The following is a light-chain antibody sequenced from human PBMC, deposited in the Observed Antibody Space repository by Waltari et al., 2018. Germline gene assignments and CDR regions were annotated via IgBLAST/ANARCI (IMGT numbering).Light chain of an antibody. Sequence: SYELTQSPSVSVSPGQTARITCSGRALPKNSAFWYQQKSGQAPVLVIYEDSKRPSGIPDRFSASSSGTLATVTISGAQVGDEADYYCYSTDGSGDRGVFGGGTKVTVL. J-gene: IGLJ3*02. CDR3: YSTDGSGDRGV. CDR2: EDS. V-gene: IGLV3-10*01. CDR1: ALPKNS.